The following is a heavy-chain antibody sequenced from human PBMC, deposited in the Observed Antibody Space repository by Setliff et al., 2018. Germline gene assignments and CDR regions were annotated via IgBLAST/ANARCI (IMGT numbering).Heavy chain of an antibody. CDR2: INPNAGNI. D-gene: IGHD2-15*01. Sequence: ASVKVSCKASGYTFTAYYIHWVRQAPGQGLEWMGWINPNAGNINYIQKFQGRVIMTRDTSISTAYMELRRLKSDDTAVYYCARGEHIVSGDFYHYIDVWGKGTTVTVSS. CDR3: ARGEHIVSGDFYHYIDV. J-gene: IGHJ6*03. CDR1: GYTFTAYY. V-gene: IGHV1-2*02.